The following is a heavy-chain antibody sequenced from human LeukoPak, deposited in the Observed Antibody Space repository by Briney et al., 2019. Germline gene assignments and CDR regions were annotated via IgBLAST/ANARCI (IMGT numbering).Heavy chain of an antibody. CDR2: INPNSGDT. CDR1: GYTFTGYY. J-gene: IGHJ3*02. CDR3: ARVQVAGTRDAFDI. D-gene: IGHD6-19*01. Sequence: GDSVKVSCKASGYTFTGYYIHWVRQAPGQGLEYMGWINPNSGDTNYEQKFQGRVTMTRDTSIRTVYMELTSLRSEDTAVYSCARVQVAGTRDAFDIWGQGTMVTVSS. V-gene: IGHV1-2*02.